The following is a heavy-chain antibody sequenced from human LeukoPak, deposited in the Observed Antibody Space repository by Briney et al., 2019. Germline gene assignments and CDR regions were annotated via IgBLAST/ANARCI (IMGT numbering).Heavy chain of an antibody. Sequence: PGGSLRLSCAASGFTFTTYGMYWVRQAPGKGLEWVAVISYDGSFKYYVDSVKGRFTISRDNSKNTLYLQMNSLRAEDTAVYYCAKDPSDEGGNSLFPDYWGQGTLVTVSS. CDR3: AKDPSDEGGNSLFPDY. CDR1: GFTFTTYG. J-gene: IGHJ4*02. D-gene: IGHD4-23*01. CDR2: ISYDGSFK. V-gene: IGHV3-30*18.